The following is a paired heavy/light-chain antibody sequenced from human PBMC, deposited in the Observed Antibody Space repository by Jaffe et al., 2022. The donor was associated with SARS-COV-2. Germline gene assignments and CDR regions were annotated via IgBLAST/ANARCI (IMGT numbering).Heavy chain of an antibody. V-gene: IGHV3-23*01. D-gene: IGHD3-22*01. CDR1: GFTFRSYA. Sequence: EVQLLESGGGLVQPGGSLRLSCAASGFTFRSYAMSWVRQAPGKGLEWVSGVSGSGGSTNYADSVKGRFTISRDSSKNTLYLQMNSLRAEDTAIYYCAKVLPFDSVGYFLFDYWGRGTLVTVSS. CDR3: AKVLPFDSVGYFLFDY. CDR2: VSGSGGST. J-gene: IGHJ4*02.
Light chain of an antibody. V-gene: IGKV1-27*01. CDR2: GAS. CDR3: QKYTGAPPT. CDR1: QGISNY. J-gene: IGKJ3*01. Sequence: DIQMTQSPSSLSASVGDRVTITCRASQGISNYLAWYQQKPGKVPKLLIYGASTLQSGVPSRFSGSGSGTDFTLTISSLQPEDVATYYCQKYTGAPPTFGPGTKV.